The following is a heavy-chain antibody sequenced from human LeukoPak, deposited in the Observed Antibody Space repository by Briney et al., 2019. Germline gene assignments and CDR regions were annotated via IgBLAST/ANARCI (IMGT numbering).Heavy chain of an antibody. Sequence: ASVKVSCKASGYTFTSYGISWVRQAPGQGLEWTGWISAYNGNTNYAQKLQGRVTMTTDTSTSTAYMELSSLRSDDTAVYYCARTEDYGDYDDPSVFDYWGQGTLVTVSS. D-gene: IGHD4-17*01. CDR3: ARTEDYGDYDDPSVFDY. CDR1: GYTFTSYG. J-gene: IGHJ4*02. V-gene: IGHV1-18*01. CDR2: ISAYNGNT.